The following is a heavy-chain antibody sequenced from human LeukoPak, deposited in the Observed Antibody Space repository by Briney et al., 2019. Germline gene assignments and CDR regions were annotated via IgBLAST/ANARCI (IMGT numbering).Heavy chain of an antibody. V-gene: IGHV1-8*01. Sequence: ASVKVSCKASGYTFTSYDISWVRQAAGQGLEWMGWMNPNSGNTGYAQKFKGRVTMTGNTSINTAYMELSSQRSEDTAVYYCARGLRDSSGREYFQHWGQGTLVTVSS. J-gene: IGHJ1*01. CDR1: GYTFTSYD. CDR2: MNPNSGNT. D-gene: IGHD3-22*01. CDR3: ARGLRDSSGREYFQH.